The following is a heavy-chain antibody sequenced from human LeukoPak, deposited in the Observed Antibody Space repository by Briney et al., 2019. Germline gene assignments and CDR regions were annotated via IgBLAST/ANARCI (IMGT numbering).Heavy chain of an antibody. J-gene: IGHJ4*02. D-gene: IGHD4-17*01. CDR3: ARGNHDYGDPFDY. Sequence: SETLSLTCTVSGGSISSGGYYWSWIRQHPGKGLEWIGYIYYSGSTYYNPSLKSRVTISVDTSKNQFSLKLSSVTAADTAVYYCARGNHDYGDPFDYWGQGTLVTVSS. CDR2: IYYSGST. CDR1: GGSISSGGYY. V-gene: IGHV4-31*03.